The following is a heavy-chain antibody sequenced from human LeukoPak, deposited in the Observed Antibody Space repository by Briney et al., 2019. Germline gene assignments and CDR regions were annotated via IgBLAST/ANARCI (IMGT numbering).Heavy chain of an antibody. CDR3: ARASLGNFDY. V-gene: IGHV4-30-2*01. J-gene: IGHJ4*02. CDR1: GGSISSGGYS. D-gene: IGHD7-27*01. Sequence: SETLSLTCAVSGGSISSGGYSWSWIRQPPGKGLEWIGYIYHSGSTYYNPSLKSRVTISVDTSKNQFSLKLSSVTAADTAVYYCARASLGNFDYWGQGTLVTVSS. CDR2: IYHSGST.